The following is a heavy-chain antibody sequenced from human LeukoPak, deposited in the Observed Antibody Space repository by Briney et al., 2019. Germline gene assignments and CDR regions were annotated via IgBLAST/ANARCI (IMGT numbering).Heavy chain of an antibody. V-gene: IGHV3-23*01. Sequence: PGGSLRLSCAASGFTFSNYAMSWVRQAPGKGLEWVSTISDGGTSTYYADSVKGRFTISRDNSKNTLYLQMDSLRGEDTAIYYCAKVPYSDYGSGRPPFMDVWGQGTTVAVSS. J-gene: IGHJ6*02. CDR2: ISDGGTST. CDR1: GFTFSNYA. CDR3: AKVPYSDYGSGRPPFMDV. D-gene: IGHD3-10*01.